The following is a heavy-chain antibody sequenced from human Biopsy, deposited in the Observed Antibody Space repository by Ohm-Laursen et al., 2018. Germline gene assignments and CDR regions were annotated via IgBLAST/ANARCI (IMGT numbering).Heavy chain of an antibody. CDR3: ARVDRYNFDHYIMDA. V-gene: IGHV4-59*01. D-gene: IGHD1-20*01. Sequence: GTLSLTCTVSGDSIARYYRTWIRQSPGKGLEWIAYIYYSGRPNYNPSLKGRVVISVDRSRNQFFPKLTSATAADTAIYYCARVDRYNFDHYIMDAWGRGTTVTVSS. CDR2: IYYSGRP. CDR1: GDSIARYY. J-gene: IGHJ6*02.